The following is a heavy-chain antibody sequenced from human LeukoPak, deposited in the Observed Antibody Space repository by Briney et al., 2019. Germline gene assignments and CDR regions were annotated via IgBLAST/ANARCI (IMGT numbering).Heavy chain of an antibody. D-gene: IGHD3-3*01. CDR1: GYTFTSYG. CDR3: ARDFYRYFGVVIIDMDV. J-gene: IGHJ6*03. CDR2: ISAYNGNT. V-gene: IGHV1-18*01. Sequence: GASVKVSCKASGYTFTSYGISWVRQAPGQGLEWMGWISAYNGNTNYAQKLQGRVTMTTDTSTSTAYMELRSLRSDDTAVYYCARDFYRYFGVVIIDMDVWGKGTTVTVSS.